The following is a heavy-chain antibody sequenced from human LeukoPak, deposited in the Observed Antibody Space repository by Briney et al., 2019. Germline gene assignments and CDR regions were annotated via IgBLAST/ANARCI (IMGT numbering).Heavy chain of an antibody. V-gene: IGHV3-48*04. Sequence: GGSLRLSCAASGFTFSSYSMNWVRQAPGKGLEWVSSISSSGSTIYYADSVKGRFTISRDNAKNSLYLQMNSLRAEDTAVYYCARAGDDSSGYYPQDFDYWGQGTLVTVSS. D-gene: IGHD3-22*01. CDR2: ISSSGSTI. CDR1: GFTFSSYS. J-gene: IGHJ4*02. CDR3: ARAGDDSSGYYPQDFDY.